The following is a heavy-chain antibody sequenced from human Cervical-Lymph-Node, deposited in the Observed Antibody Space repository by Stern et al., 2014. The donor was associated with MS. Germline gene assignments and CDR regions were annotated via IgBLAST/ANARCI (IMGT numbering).Heavy chain of an antibody. Sequence: QLVQSGAEVERPGASVKVSCKASGYTFTAYFLHWVRQAPGQGLEWMGWISPKTGSATYAQKFQDRVTMTRDTSINPGYMEVSSLRSDDTAVYYCARDRGSYSDYWGQGTLVAVSS. V-gene: IGHV1-2*02. CDR1: GYTFTAYF. CDR2: ISPKTGSA. CDR3: ARDRGSYSDY. J-gene: IGHJ4*02. D-gene: IGHD1-26*01.